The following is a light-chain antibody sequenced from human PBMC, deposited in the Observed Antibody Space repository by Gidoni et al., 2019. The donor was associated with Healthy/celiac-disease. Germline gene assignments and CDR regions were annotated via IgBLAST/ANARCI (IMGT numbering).Light chain of an antibody. V-gene: IGKV1-39*01. CDR3: QQSYSTPPYT. J-gene: IGKJ2*01. CDR1: QSISSY. Sequence: DIQMTQSPSSLSASVGDRVNITCRASQSISSYLNWYQQKPGKAPKLLIYAASSLQSGVPSRFSGSGSGTDFTLAISSLQPEDFATYDCQQSYSTPPYTFGQGTKLEIK. CDR2: AAS.